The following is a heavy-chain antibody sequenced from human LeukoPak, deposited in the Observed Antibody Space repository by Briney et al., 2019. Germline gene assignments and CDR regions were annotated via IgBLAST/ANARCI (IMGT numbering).Heavy chain of an antibody. V-gene: IGHV3-15*01. CDR3: TTSGTPFEY. J-gene: IGHJ4*02. Sequence: GGSLRLSCAASGFTFNKAWVSWVRLAPGKGLEWVGRIKTKGDGGTTDYAAPVKGRFTVSRDDSKSTLYLQMNSLKTEDTAVYYCTTSGTPFEYWGQGTLVTVSS. CDR1: GFTFNKAW. D-gene: IGHD3-10*01. CDR2: IKTKGDGGTT.